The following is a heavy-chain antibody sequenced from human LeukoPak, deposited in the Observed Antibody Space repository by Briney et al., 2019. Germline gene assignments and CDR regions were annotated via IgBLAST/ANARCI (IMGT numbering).Heavy chain of an antibody. J-gene: IGHJ4*02. CDR1: GFTLSSYT. CDR3: ARGGGAYDSSQYYFDY. Sequence: GGSLRLSCAASGFTLSSYTMHWVRQAPGKGLEWVAVISYDGSNEYYADSVKGRFTISRDNAKNSLYLQMNSLRAEDTAVYYCARGGGAYDSSQYYFDYWGQGTLVTVSS. CDR2: ISYDGSNE. D-gene: IGHD3-22*01. V-gene: IGHV3-30*07.